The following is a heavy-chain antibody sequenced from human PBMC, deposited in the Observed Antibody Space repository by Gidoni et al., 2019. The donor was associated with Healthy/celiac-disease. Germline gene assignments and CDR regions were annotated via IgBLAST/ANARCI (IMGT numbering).Heavy chain of an antibody. J-gene: IGHJ6*02. V-gene: IGHV3-21*01. Sequence: EVQLVESGGGLVKPGGSLRLSCAASGFTFSSYSMNWVRQAPGKGLEWVSSISSSSSYIYYADSVKGRFTISRDNAKNSLYLQMNSLRAEDTAVYYCARNTVPGGEKYYYYGMDVWGQGTTVTVSS. CDR1: GFTFSSYS. D-gene: IGHD2-2*01. CDR3: ARNTVPGGEKYYYYGMDV. CDR2: ISSSSSYI.